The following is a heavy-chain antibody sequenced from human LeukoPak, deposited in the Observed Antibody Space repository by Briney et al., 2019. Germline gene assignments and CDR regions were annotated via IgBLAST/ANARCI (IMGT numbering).Heavy chain of an antibody. CDR2: INSDGSST. CDR3: AKGPLVGATTRDY. J-gene: IGHJ4*02. D-gene: IGHD1-26*01. V-gene: IGHV3-74*01. CDR1: GFTFSSYW. Sequence: GGSLRLSCAASGFTFSSYWMHWVRQAPGKGLVWVSRINSDGSSTSYADSVKGRFTISRDNAKNTLYLQMNSLRAEDTAVYYCAKGPLVGATTRDYWGQGTLVTVSS.